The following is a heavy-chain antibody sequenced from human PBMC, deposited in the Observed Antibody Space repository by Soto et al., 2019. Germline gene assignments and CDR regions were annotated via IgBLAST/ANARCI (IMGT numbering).Heavy chain of an antibody. CDR1: GFTFSTYT. CDR3: AREDGVVGSSSAFDH. J-gene: IGHJ4*02. D-gene: IGHD1-26*01. CDR2: INGRSNYV. Sequence: GGSVRLSXVFSGFTFSTYTMNWVRQAPGKGLEWVSSINGRSNYVYYADSVKGRFTISRDNAKNSLYLQMNRLRAEDTAIYYCAREDGVVGSSSAFDHWGLGTLVTVSS. V-gene: IGHV3-21*01.